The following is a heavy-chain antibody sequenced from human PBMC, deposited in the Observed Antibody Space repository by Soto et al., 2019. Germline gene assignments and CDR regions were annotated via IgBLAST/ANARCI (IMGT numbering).Heavy chain of an antibody. CDR3: AKDTYYHDSSGYYTFDY. CDR2: ISYDGSNK. D-gene: IGHD3-22*01. V-gene: IGHV3-30*18. J-gene: IGHJ4*02. CDR1: GFIFRSYG. Sequence: GGSLRLSCAASGFIFRSYGMHWVRQAPGKELEWVAAISYDGSNKFYVDPVKGRFTISRDNSKNTVDLQMNSLRVEDTAVFYCAKDTYYHDSSGYYTFDYWGQGTLVTVSS.